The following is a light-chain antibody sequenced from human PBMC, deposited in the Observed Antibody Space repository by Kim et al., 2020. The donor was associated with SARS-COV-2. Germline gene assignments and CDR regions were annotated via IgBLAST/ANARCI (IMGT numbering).Light chain of an antibody. CDR2: QDT. CDR1: KLGDKY. CDR3: QAWDSSTVV. J-gene: IGLJ2*01. V-gene: IGLV3-1*01. Sequence: VSPGQTASITCSGDKLGDKYACWYQQKPGQSPVLVIYQDTKRPSGIPERFSGSNSGNTATLTIGGTQAMDEADYYCQAWDSSTVVFGGGTQLTVL.